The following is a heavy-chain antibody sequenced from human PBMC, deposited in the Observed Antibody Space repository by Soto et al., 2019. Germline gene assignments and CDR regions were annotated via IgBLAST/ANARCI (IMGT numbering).Heavy chain of an antibody. Sequence: QVQLVQSGAEVRRPGASVRVSCKASGYSFIDYYINWVRQAPGQGLEWMGWINPKDGATKSAQKFQDWVTMTSDTAHTTAYLDLRSDDTAVYYCARGRTVVATPARDAWLAPWGQGNRVTVSS. CDR3: ARGRTVVATPARDAWLAP. CDR1: GYSFIDYY. J-gene: IGHJ5*02. V-gene: IGHV1-2*04. CDR2: INPKDGAT. D-gene: IGHD2-21*02.